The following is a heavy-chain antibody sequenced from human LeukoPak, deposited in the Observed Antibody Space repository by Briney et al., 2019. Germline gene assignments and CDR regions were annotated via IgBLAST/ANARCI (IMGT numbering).Heavy chain of an antibody. J-gene: IGHJ4*02. D-gene: IGHD3-22*01. V-gene: IGHV3-53*01. CDR2: SYSGGST. CDR1: GFTVTNNY. Sequence: GGSLRLSCAVSGFTVTNNYMIWVRRASGKGLECVSISYSGGSTFYADSVKGRFTISRDNPKNMVYLQMDSLRVADTAVYYCAKASAFYHDSSGYSAPFDHWGQGTLVIVSS. CDR3: AKASAFYHDSSGYSAPFDH.